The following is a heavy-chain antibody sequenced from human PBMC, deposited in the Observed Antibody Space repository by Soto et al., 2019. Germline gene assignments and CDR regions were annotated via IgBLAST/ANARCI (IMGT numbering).Heavy chain of an antibody. V-gene: IGHV1-69*13. D-gene: IGHD2-15*01. J-gene: IGHJ6*02. CDR3: ARDDVVVVAATPPNYYYGMDV. CDR1: RGTFSSYA. CDR2: IIPIFGTA. Sequence: GASVKVSCKASRGTFSSYAISWVRQAPGQGLEWMGGIIPIFGTANYAQKFQGRVTITADESTGTAYMELSSLRSEDTAVYYCARDDVVVVAATPPNYYYGMDVWGQGTTVTVSS.